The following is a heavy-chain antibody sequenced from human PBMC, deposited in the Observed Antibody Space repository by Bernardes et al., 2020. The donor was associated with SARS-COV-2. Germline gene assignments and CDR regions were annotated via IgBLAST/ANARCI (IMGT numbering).Heavy chain of an antibody. CDR1: GYTFTTYG. J-gene: IGHJ5*02. V-gene: IGHV1-18*01. CDR2: IGGYKGNT. D-gene: IGHD1-1*01. Sequence: ASVKVSCQASGYTFTTYGISWVRQAPGQGLEWMGWIGGYKGNTHYAQKFQDRVIMTLDTSTSTAYMELRSLKSGDTAVYYCAREWATETTGDWLDPWGQGTLVTVSS. CDR3: AREWATETTGDWLDP.